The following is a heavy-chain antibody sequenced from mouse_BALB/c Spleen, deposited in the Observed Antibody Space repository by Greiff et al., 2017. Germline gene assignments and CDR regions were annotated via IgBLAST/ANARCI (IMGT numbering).Heavy chain of an antibody. V-gene: IGHV2-9*02. Sequence: VMLVESGPGLVAPSQSLSITCTVSGFSLTSYGVHWVRQPPGKGLEWLGVIWAGGSTNYNSALMSRLSISKDNSKSQVFLKMNSLQTDDTAMYYCARFITTAEGYAMDYWGQGTSVTVSS. D-gene: IGHD1-2*01. J-gene: IGHJ4*01. CDR3: ARFITTAEGYAMDY. CDR1: GFSLTSYG. CDR2: IWAGGST.